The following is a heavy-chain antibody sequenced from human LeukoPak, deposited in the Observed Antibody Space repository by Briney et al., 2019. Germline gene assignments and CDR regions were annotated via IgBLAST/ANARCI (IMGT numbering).Heavy chain of an antibody. D-gene: IGHD2-15*01. CDR2: INHSGST. J-gene: IGHJ4*02. V-gene: IGHV4-34*01. Sequence: KPSETLSLTCAVYGGSFSGYYWSWIRQPPGKGLEWIGEINHSGSTNYNPSLKSRVTISVDTSKNQFSLKLSSVTAADTAVYYCARDGPSPIFAYCSGGSCYLGPFDYWGQGTLVTVSS. CDR3: ARDGPSPIFAYCSGGSCYLGPFDY. CDR1: GGSFSGYY.